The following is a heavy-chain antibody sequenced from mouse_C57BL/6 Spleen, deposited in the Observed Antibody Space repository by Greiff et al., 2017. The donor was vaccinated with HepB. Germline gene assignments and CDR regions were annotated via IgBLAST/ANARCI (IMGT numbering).Heavy chain of an antibody. D-gene: IGHD2-3*01. CDR1: GYSFTGYY. J-gene: IGHJ3*01. Sequence: EVQLQQSGPELVKPGASVKISCKASGYSFTGYYMNWVKQSPEKSLEWIGEINPSTGGTTYNKKFKAKATLTVEKSSSTAYMQLKSMTSEDSAVYYCERSGGYSWFADWGQGTLVTVSA. CDR3: ERSGGYSWFAD. V-gene: IGHV1-42*01. CDR2: INPSTGGT.